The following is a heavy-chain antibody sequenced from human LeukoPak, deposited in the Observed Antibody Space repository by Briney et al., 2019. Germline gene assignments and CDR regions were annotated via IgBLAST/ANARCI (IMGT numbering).Heavy chain of an antibody. Sequence: PSETLSLTCTVSGGSISSSSYYWGWIRQPPGKGLEWIGSMYYRGSTYYNPSLKSRVTISVDTSKNQFSLKLSSVTAADTAVYYCARGVAGTWDYFDYWGQGTLVTVSS. V-gene: IGHV4-39*01. CDR2: MYYRGST. D-gene: IGHD6-19*01. J-gene: IGHJ4*02. CDR3: ARGVAGTWDYFDY. CDR1: GGSISSSSYY.